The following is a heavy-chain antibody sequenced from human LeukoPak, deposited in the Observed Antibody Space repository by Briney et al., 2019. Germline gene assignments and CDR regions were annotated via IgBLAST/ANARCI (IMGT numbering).Heavy chain of an antibody. J-gene: IGHJ3*02. V-gene: IGHV3-53*01. CDR3: ARESGFGELFPYAFDI. Sequence: GGSLRLSCAASGFTVSNNYMSWVRQAPGKGLGWVSVIYSNGNTSYADSVKGRFAISRDYSRNTVYLQMNSLRAEDTAVYYCARESGFGELFPYAFDIWGQGTVVTVSS. D-gene: IGHD3-10*01. CDR2: IYSNGNT. CDR1: GFTVSNNY.